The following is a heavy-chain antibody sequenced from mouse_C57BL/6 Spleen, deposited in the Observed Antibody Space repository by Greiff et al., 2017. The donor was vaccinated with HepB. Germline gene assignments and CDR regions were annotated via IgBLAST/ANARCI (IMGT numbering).Heavy chain of an antibody. V-gene: IGHV1-15*01. J-gene: IGHJ3*01. CDR2: IDPETGGT. CDR3: TWGTPLAY. CDR1: GYTFTDYE. Sequence: VQLQQSGAELVRPGASVTLSCKASGYTFTDYEMHWVKQTPVHGLEWIGAIDPETGGTAYNQKFKGKAILTADKSTSTAYMELRSLTSEDSAVYYCTWGTPLAYWGQGTLVTVSA. D-gene: IGHD2-14*01.